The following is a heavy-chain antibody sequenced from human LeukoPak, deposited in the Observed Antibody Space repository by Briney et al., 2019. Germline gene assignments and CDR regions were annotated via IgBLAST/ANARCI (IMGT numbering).Heavy chain of an antibody. CDR2: ISSSSSYI. J-gene: IGHJ3*02. D-gene: IGHD1-7*01. Sequence: GGSLRLSCAASGFTFSSYSMNWVRQAPGKGLEWVSSISSSSSYIYYADSVKGRFTISRDNARNTLYLQMNSLRAEDTAVYYCATGNYHAFDIWGQGTMVTVSS. CDR3: ATGNYHAFDI. V-gene: IGHV3-21*01. CDR1: GFTFSSYS.